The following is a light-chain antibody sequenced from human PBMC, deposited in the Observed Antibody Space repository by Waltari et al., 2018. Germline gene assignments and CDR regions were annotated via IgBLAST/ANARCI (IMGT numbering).Light chain of an antibody. CDR1: HTIYNY. CDR2: AAS. Sequence: DIQMTQFPSSLSASIGDRVTITCRASHTIYNYLNWYQQYPGKAPKLLIYAASSLQIGVPSRFSGSGSGTTFTLTITNLQPEDLATYYCQQSYTNPLTVGGGTNVEIK. V-gene: IGKV1-39*01. CDR3: QQSYTNPLT. J-gene: IGKJ4*01.